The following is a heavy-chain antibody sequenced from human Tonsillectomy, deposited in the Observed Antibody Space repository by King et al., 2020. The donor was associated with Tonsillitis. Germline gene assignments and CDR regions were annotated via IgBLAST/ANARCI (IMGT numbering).Heavy chain of an antibody. CDR3: AGEDPSFLEWAYDYGMDV. J-gene: IGHJ6*02. CDR2: IKQDGREK. D-gene: IGHD3-3*01. CDR1: GFTFSSYS. V-gene: IGHV3-7*01. Sequence: VQLVESGGGLVQPGGSLRLSCEASGFTFSSYSMNWVRQTPGKGREWVANIKQDGREKYYVDSVRGRFTISRDNAKNSLYLQMNSLRAEDTAVYYCAGEDPSFLEWAYDYGMDVWGQGTTVTVSS.